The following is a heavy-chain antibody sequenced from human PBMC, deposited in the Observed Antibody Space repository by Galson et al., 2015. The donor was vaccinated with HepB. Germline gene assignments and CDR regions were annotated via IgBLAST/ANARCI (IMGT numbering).Heavy chain of an antibody. CDR2: IWYDGSNK. CDR3: ARDCGFHSDSPAY. CDR1: GFTFSSYG. J-gene: IGHJ4*02. Sequence: SLRLSCAASGFTFSSYGMHWVRQAPGKGLEWMGVIWYDGSNKYYADSVKGRFTISRDNSKNTLFLQMNSLRVEDTGIYYCARDCGFHSDSPAYWGQGTMVIVS. V-gene: IGHV3-33*01. D-gene: IGHD1-26*01.